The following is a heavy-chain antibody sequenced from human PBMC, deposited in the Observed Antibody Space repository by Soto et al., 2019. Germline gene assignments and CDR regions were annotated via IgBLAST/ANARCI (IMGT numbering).Heavy chain of an antibody. J-gene: IGHJ6*02. D-gene: IGHD1-26*01. CDR2: ITASGRTT. CDR1: GFTVSSYA. CDR3: AKDKEGSGGSSYGMDV. Sequence: SGGSLRLSCAASGFTVSSYAMSWVRQAPGKGLEWVSYITASGRTTNYADSVKGRFTLSRDSSRNTLYLQMSSLRAEDTAVYFCAKDKEGSGGSSYGMDVWGQGTTVTVSS. V-gene: IGHV3-23*01.